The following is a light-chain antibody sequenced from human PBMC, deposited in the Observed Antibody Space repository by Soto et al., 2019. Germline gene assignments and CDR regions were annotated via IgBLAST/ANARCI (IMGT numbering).Light chain of an antibody. CDR3: GTWDSSLIAEV. CDR2: DNN. V-gene: IGLV1-51*01. Sequence: QSVLTQPPSVSAAPGQKVTISCSGSSSNIGNNYVSWYQQLPGTAPKLLIYDNNKRPSGIPDRFSGSKSGTSATLGITGLQTGDEADYYCGTWDSSLIAEVFGGGTKVTVL. CDR1: SSNIGNNY. J-gene: IGLJ2*01.